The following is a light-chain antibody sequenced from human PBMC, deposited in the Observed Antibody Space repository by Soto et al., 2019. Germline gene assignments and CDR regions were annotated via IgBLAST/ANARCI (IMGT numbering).Light chain of an antibody. CDR1: SSDVGGYNY. J-gene: IGLJ1*01. Sequence: QSALTQPASVSGSPGQSITISCTGTSSDVGGYNYVSWYQQHPGKAPKLMIYEVSNRPSGVSQRFSGSKSGNTASLTISGLQAEDEADYYCISYTSTSALYVFGTGTKLTVL. CDR2: EVS. CDR3: ISYTSTSALYV. V-gene: IGLV2-14*01.